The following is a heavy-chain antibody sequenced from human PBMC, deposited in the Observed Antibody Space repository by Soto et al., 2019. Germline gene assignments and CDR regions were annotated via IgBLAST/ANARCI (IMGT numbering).Heavy chain of an antibody. D-gene: IGHD3-22*01. J-gene: IGHJ3*02. CDR2: ISAYNGNT. Sequence: QVQLVQSGAEVKKPGASVKVSCKASGYTFTSYGISWVRQAPGQGLEWMGWISAYNGNTNYAQKLQGRVTMTTDTADGTVYRELRSLTSDDRAVYYCARCGSGYCDAFDIWGQGTMVTVSS. V-gene: IGHV1-18*01. CDR1: GYTFTSYG. CDR3: ARCGSGYCDAFDI.